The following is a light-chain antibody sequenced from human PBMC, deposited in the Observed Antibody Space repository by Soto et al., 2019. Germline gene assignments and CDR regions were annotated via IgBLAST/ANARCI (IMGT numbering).Light chain of an antibody. V-gene: IGKV3-15*01. CDR1: QTVSSN. Sequence: VMTQSPVTLSVSPGERATLSCRASQTVSSNLAWYQQKPGQAPTLLIYRASTRATGIPSRFSGSGSGTEFTLTISSLQSEDFAVYYCQQYNNWPWTFGQGAKVEI. CDR3: QQYNNWPWT. CDR2: RAS. J-gene: IGKJ1*01.